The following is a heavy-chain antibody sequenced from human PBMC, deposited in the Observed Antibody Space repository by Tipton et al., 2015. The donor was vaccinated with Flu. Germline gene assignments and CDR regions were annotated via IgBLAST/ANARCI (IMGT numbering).Heavy chain of an antibody. Sequence: TLSLTCTVSGGSISSSSYYWGWIRQPPGKGLEWIGSIYYSGSTYYNPSLKSRVTISVDTSKNQFSLKLSSVTAADTAVYYCAREGVAAAGRGWAFDIWGPGTMVTVSS. CDR3: AREGVAAAGRGWAFDI. J-gene: IGHJ3*02. V-gene: IGHV4-39*07. CDR2: IYYSGST. D-gene: IGHD6-13*01. CDR1: GGSISSSSYY.